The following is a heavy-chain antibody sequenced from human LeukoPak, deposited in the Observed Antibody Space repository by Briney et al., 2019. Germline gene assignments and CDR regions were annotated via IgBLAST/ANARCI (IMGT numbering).Heavy chain of an antibody. V-gene: IGHV1-2*02. Sequence: GASVKVSCTASGYTFTGYYMHWVRQAPGQGLEWMGWINPNSGGTNYAQKFQGGATMTRNTSITTAYMELSSLRSEDTAVYYCAMRNGSGSLYFDYWGQGTLVTVSS. CDR3: AMRNGSGSLYFDY. D-gene: IGHD3-10*01. J-gene: IGHJ4*02. CDR2: INPNSGGT. CDR1: GYTFTGYY.